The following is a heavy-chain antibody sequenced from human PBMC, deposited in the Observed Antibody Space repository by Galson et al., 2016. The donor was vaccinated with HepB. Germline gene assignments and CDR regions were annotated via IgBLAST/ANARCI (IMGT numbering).Heavy chain of an antibody. V-gene: IGHV5-51*01. J-gene: IGHJ3*01. D-gene: IGHD2-21*02. CDR2: VYPGNSEI. CDR1: GYRFANYW. Sequence: QSGAEVKKPGESLEISCKGSGYRFANYWIGWVRQMPGKGLESMGIVYPGNSEIRYSPSFQGQVTISADKSITTVYLQWNRLKASDSAIYYCARHECRGSDCFSAYDFWGQGTVVTVAS. CDR3: ARHECRGSDCFSAYDF.